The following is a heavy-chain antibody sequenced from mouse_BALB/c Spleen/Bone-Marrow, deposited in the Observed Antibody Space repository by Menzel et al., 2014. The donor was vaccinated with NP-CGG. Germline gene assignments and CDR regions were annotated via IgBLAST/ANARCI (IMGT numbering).Heavy chain of an antibody. CDR3: ASPIYYGNYEGFAY. V-gene: IGHV1-67*01. D-gene: IGHD2-1*01. CDR2: ISTYSGNI. J-gene: IGHJ3*01. Sequence: VKLVESGPELVRPGVSVKISCKGSGYTFTDYAMHWVKQSHAKSLEWIGVISTYSGNINYNQKFKGKATMTVDKSSSTAYMELARLTSEDSAIYYCASPIYYGNYEGFAYWGQGTLVTVSA. CDR1: GYTFTDYA.